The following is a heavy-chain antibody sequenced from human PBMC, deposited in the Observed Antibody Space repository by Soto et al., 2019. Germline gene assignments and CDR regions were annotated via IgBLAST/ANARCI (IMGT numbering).Heavy chain of an antibody. Sequence: QVQLVQSGAEVKKPESSVKVSCKAPGGTFSTYAISWVRQAPGQGLEWMGGIIPMFGTANYGQRFQDRVTITADEATTRVYIALSSLRSEDTAVYFCASGRPLRLRRINSGYSGWGQGTLVTVSS. CDR1: GGTFSTYA. V-gene: IGHV1-69*12. CDR3: ASGRPLRLRRINSGYSG. CDR2: IIPMFGTA. J-gene: IGHJ4*02. D-gene: IGHD5-12*01.